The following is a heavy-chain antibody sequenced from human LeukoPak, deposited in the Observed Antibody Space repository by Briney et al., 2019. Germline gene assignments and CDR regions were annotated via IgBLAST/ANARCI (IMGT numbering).Heavy chain of an antibody. CDR2: ISGSGGST. J-gene: IGHJ4*02. CDR3: AKDRGFGEYFPFFY. V-gene: IGHV3-23*01. CDR1: GFTFSTYA. D-gene: IGHD3-10*01. Sequence: QTGGSLRLSCAASGFTFSTYAMSWVRQTPEKGLEWVSVISGSGGSTYYADSVKGRFTISRDNSKNTLYLQMNSLRAEDTAVYYCAKDRGFGEYFPFFYWSQGSLVTVSS.